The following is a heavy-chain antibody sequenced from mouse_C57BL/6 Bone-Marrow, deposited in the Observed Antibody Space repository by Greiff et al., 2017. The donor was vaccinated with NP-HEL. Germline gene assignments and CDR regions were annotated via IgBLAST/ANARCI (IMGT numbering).Heavy chain of an antibody. Sequence: EVKLEESGPSLVKPSQSLSLTCSVTGYSITSGYYWNWIRQFPGNKLEWMGYISYDGSNNYNPSLKNRISITRDTSKNQFFLKLNSVTTEDTATYYCARGTTVVARYFDVWGTGTTVTVSS. V-gene: IGHV3-6*01. D-gene: IGHD1-1*01. CDR3: ARGTTVVARYFDV. CDR2: ISYDGSN. J-gene: IGHJ1*03. CDR1: GYSITSGYY.